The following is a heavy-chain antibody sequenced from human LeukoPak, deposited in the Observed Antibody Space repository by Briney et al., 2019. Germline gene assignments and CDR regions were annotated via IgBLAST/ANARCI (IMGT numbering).Heavy chain of an antibody. CDR3: ARTKSPTGTPFDY. V-gene: IGHV4-4*07. CDR2: IYTSENT. J-gene: IGHJ4*02. D-gene: IGHD1-1*01. CDR1: GGSITSNY. Sequence: PSETLSLTCTVSGGSITSNYWNWIRQPAGKGLAWIGHIYTSENTNYNPSLKSRVTMSADTSKNHFSLRLSSVTAADTAVYYCARTKSPTGTPFDYWGQGTLVTVSS.